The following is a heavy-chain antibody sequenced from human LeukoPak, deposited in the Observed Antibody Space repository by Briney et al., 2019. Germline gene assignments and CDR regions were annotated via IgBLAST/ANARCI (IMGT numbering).Heavy chain of an antibody. Sequence: SETLSLTCAVYGGSFSGYYWSWVRQPPGKGLEWIGEINHSGSTNYNPSLKSRVTISVDTSKNQFSLKLSSVTAADTAVYYCARGLTRGLGYWGQGTLVTVSS. D-gene: IGHD3-16*01. CDR1: GGSFSGYY. V-gene: IGHV4-34*01. J-gene: IGHJ4*02. CDR3: ARGLTRGLGY. CDR2: INHSGST.